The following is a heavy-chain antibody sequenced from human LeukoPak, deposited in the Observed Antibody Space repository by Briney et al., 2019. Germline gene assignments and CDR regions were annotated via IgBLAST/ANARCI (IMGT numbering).Heavy chain of an antibody. CDR1: GFTFSSYD. D-gene: IGHD3-16*01. V-gene: IGHV3-30*02. Sequence: PGGSLRLSCAASGFTFSSYDMHWVRQAPGKGLEWVAFIRYDGSNKYYADSVKGRFTISRDNPKNTVYLQMNSLRGEDTAVYYCAKDGAGRHYFDYWGPGTLVTVSS. CDR3: AKDGAGRHYFDY. J-gene: IGHJ4*02. CDR2: IRYDGSNK.